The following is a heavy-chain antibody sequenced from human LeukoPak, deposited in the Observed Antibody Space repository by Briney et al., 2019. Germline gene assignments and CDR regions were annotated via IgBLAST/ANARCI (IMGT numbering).Heavy chain of an antibody. D-gene: IGHD6-13*01. Sequence: SGPTLVNPTQTLTLTCTFSGFSLGTSGVGVGWIRQPPGKALEWLSVIYWDDDKHYSPSLKSSLTITKDTSKNQVVLKMTNMDPVDTATYYCAHTRRGQQLGYNWLDSWGQGTLVTVSS. CDR3: AHTRRGQQLGYNWLDS. V-gene: IGHV2-5*02. J-gene: IGHJ5*01. CDR2: IYWDDDK. CDR1: GFSLGTSGVG.